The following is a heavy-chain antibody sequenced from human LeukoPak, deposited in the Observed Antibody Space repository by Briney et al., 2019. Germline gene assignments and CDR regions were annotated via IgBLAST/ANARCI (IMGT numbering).Heavy chain of an antibody. CDR3: ARGSGSYYCFDY. Sequence: GASVKVSCKASGYTFTSYYMHWVRQAPGQGLEWMGIINPSGGTTSYTQRFQGRVTMTMDTSTSTVYMELSSLRSEDTAIYYCARGSGSYYCFDYWGQGTLVTVSS. CDR2: INPSGGTT. D-gene: IGHD1-26*01. V-gene: IGHV1-46*01. CDR1: GYTFTSYY. J-gene: IGHJ4*02.